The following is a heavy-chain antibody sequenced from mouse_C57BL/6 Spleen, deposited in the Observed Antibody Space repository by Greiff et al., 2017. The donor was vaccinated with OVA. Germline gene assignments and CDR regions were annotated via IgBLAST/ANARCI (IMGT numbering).Heavy chain of an antibody. CDR3: ARPYYSNHYAMDD. CDR1: GYTFTDYY. D-gene: IGHD2-5*01. V-gene: IGHV1-26*01. CDR2: INPNNGGT. Sequence: EVQLQQSGPELVKPGASVKISCKASGYTFTDYYMNWVKQSHGKSLEWIGDINPNNGGTSYNQLFKGQATLTVDKSSSTAYMELRSLTSEDSAVYYCARPYYSNHYAMDDWGQGTSVTVSA. J-gene: IGHJ4*01.